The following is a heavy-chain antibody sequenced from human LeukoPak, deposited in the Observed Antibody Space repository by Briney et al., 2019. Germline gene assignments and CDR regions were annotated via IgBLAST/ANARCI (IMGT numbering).Heavy chain of an antibody. Sequence: SETLSLTCTVSGGSISSGGYYWSWIRQHPGKGLEWIGYIYYSGSTYYNPSLKSRVTISVDTSKNQFSLKLSSVTAADTAVYYCARVSDTAMVFDYWGQGTLVTASS. CDR2: IYYSGST. CDR3: ARVSDTAMVFDY. D-gene: IGHD5-18*01. J-gene: IGHJ4*02. V-gene: IGHV4-31*03. CDR1: GGSISSGGYY.